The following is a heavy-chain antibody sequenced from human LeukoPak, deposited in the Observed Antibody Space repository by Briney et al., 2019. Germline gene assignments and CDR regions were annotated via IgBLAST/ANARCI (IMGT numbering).Heavy chain of an antibody. CDR1: GFTFSAYT. CDR3: AKDHESSGSGELGL. Sequence: GGSLRLSCAASGFTFSAYTMNWVRRAPGKGLEWISSITSSSRYIYYAGSVKGRFTISRDNAKNSLYLQMNNLRAEDTAVYYCAKDHESSGSGELGLWGQGTLVTVSS. V-gene: IGHV3-21*01. J-gene: IGHJ4*02. D-gene: IGHD3-10*01. CDR2: ITSSSRYI.